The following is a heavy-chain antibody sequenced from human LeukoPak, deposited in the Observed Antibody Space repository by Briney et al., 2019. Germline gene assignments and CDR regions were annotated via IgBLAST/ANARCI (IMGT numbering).Heavy chain of an antibody. CDR1: GGSISSSSYY. V-gene: IGHV4-39*07. J-gene: IGHJ4*02. CDR2: IYYSGST. D-gene: IGHD6-13*01. Sequence: PSETLSLTCTVSGGSISSSSYYRGWIRQPPGKGLEWIGSIYYSGSTYYNPSLKSRVTISVDTSKNQFSLKLSSVTAADTAVYYCARAKEIAAAGTSEFGYWGQGTLVTVSS. CDR3: ARAKEIAAAGTSEFGY.